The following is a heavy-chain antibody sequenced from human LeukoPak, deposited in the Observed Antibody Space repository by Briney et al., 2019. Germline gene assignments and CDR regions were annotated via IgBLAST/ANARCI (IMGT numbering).Heavy chain of an antibody. J-gene: IGHJ6*03. CDR3: ARGYCSSTSCYNSYYYYMDV. Sequence: ASVKVSCKASGYTFTSYDINWVRQATGQGLEWMGWMNPNSGNTGYAQKFQGRVTMTRNTSISTAYTELSSLRSEDTAVYYCARGYCSSTSCYNSYYYYMDVWGKGTTVTVSS. CDR1: GYTFTSYD. V-gene: IGHV1-8*01. CDR2: MNPNSGNT. D-gene: IGHD2-2*02.